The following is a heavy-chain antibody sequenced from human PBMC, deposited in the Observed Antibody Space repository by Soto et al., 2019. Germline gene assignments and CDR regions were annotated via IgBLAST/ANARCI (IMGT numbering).Heavy chain of an antibody. CDR3: ARVWRLWPHYYYYGMDV. V-gene: IGHV4-34*01. J-gene: IGHJ6*02. CDR1: GGSFSGYY. Sequence: PSETLSLTCAVYGGSFSGYYWSWIRQPPGKGLEWIGEINHSGSTNYNPSLKSRVTISVDTSKNQFSLKLSSVTAADTAVYYCARVWRLWPHYYYYGMDVWGQGTTVTVSS. CDR2: INHSGST. D-gene: IGHD5-18*01.